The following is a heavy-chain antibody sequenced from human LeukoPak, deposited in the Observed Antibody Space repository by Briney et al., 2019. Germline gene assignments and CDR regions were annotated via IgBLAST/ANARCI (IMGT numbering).Heavy chain of an antibody. CDR3: ARGDYVDY. CDR1: GGSISSYY. V-gene: IGHV4-59*01. J-gene: IGHJ4*02. Sequence: SETLSLICTVSGGSISSYYWSWIRQPPGKGLEWIGYIYYSGSTNYNPSLKSRVTISVDTSKNQFSLKLSSVTAADTAVYYCARGDYVDYWGQGTLVTVSS. CDR2: IYYSGST.